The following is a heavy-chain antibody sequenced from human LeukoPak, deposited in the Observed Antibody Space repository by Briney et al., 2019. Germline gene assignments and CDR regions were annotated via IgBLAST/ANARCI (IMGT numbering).Heavy chain of an antibody. Sequence: SETLSLTCTVSGGSIISTTYYWGWIRQPPGEGLEWIGSIYYSGSTYYNPSLKSRVTISVDTSKNQFSLNLSSVTAADTAVYSCARASGSSWYERGLHAYYYYMDVCGKGTTVTVSS. J-gene: IGHJ6*03. D-gene: IGHD6-13*01. CDR3: ARASGSSWYERGLHAYYYYMDV. CDR1: GGSIISTTYY. CDR2: IYYSGST. V-gene: IGHV4-39*07.